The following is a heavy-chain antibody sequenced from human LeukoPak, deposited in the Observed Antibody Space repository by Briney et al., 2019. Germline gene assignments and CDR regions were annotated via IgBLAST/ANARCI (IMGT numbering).Heavy chain of an antibody. J-gene: IGHJ6*03. CDR2: IYTSGST. CDR1: GGSISSYY. CDR3: ARGGSDYDFWSGYYKDYYYYYMDV. V-gene: IGHV4-4*07. Sequence: SETLSLTRTVSGGSISSYYWSWIRQPAGKGLEWIGRIYTSGSTNYNPSLKSRVTMSVDTSKNQFSLKLSSVTAADTAVYYCARGGSDYDFWSGYYKDYYYYYMDVWGKGTTVTVSS. D-gene: IGHD3-3*01.